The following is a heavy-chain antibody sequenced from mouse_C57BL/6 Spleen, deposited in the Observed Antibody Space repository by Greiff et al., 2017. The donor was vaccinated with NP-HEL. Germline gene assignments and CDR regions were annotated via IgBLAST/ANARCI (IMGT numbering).Heavy chain of an antibody. V-gene: IGHV1-18*01. Sequence: EVKLMESGPELVKPGASVKIPCKASGYTFTDYNMDWVKQSPGKSLEWIGDINPNNGGTIYNQKFKGKATLTVDKSSSTAYMELRSLTSEDTAVYYCAKRGYGSSGVYLDYWGQGTTLTVSS. D-gene: IGHD1-1*01. CDR2: INPNNGGT. J-gene: IGHJ2*01. CDR1: GYTFTDYN. CDR3: AKRGYGSSGVYLDY.